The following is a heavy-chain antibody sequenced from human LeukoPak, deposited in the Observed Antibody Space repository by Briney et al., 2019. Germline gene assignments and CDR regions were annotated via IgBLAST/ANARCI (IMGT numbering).Heavy chain of an antibody. J-gene: IGHJ6*02. D-gene: IGHD3-3*01. V-gene: IGHV1-69*05. Sequence: SVKVSCKASGGTFSSYAISWVRQAPGQGLEWMGGIIPIFGTANYAQKFQGRVTITTDESTSTAYMELSSLRSEDTAVYYCARDEHLTRVGYYYGMDVWGQGTTVTVSS. CDR3: ARDEHLTRVGYYYGMDV. CDR2: IIPIFGTA. CDR1: GGTFSSYA.